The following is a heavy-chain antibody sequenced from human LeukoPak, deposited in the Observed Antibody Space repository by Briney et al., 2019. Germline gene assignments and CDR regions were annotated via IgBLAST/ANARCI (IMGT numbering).Heavy chain of an antibody. D-gene: IGHD6-13*01. CDR2: IRIGGGGT. J-gene: IGHJ5*02. Sequence: PGGSLRLSCAASGFDLTTHAMTWVRQAPAKGLEWVSSIRIGGGGTYYADSVKGRFTISRDNSENTLHLQMNSLRVEDTARYFCARCMVLSQGWCNWFDPWGQGTLVTVSS. V-gene: IGHV3-23*01. CDR1: GFDLTTHA. CDR3: ARCMVLSQGWCNWFDP.